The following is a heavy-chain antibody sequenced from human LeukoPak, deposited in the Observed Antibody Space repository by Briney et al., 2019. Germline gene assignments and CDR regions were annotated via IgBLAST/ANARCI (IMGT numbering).Heavy chain of an antibody. CDR2: IKQDGTQK. CDR3: ARDCGSDCSQAFDI. D-gene: IGHD2-21*02. J-gene: IGHJ3*02. Sequence: GGSLRLSCAASGFTFSSYWMSWVRQAPGRGLEWVADIKQDGTQKYYVDSVEGRITISRDNVKNSLYLQMNSLRVEDTAVYYCARDCGSDCSQAFDIWGQGTMVTVSS. V-gene: IGHV3-7*05. CDR1: GFTFSSYW.